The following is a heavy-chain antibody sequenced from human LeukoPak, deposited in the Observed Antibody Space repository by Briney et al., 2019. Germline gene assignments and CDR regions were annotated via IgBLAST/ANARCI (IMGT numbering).Heavy chain of an antibody. CDR3: ARVTDMATIIDY. CDR2: IYYSGST. J-gene: IGHJ4*02. Sequence: PSETLSLTCTVSGGSISSYCWSWTRQPPGKGLEWIGYIYYSGSTNYNPSLKSRVTISVDTSKNQFSLKLSSVTAADTAVYYCARVTDMATIIDYWGQGTLVTVSS. CDR1: GGSISSYC. D-gene: IGHD5-24*01. V-gene: IGHV4-59*01.